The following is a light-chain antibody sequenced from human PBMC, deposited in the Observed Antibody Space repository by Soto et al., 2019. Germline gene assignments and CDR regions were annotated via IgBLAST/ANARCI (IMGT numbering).Light chain of an antibody. CDR3: NSYTTSRTCV. Sequence: QSALTQPASVSGSPGQSITISCTGTSSDIGGYNYVYWYQQHTGKAPKLMIYDVNNRPSGVSNRFSGSKSGNTASLTISGLQAEDEVDYYCNSYTTSRTCVFGTGTKLTVL. CDR2: DVN. J-gene: IGLJ1*01. V-gene: IGLV2-14*01. CDR1: SSDIGGYNY.